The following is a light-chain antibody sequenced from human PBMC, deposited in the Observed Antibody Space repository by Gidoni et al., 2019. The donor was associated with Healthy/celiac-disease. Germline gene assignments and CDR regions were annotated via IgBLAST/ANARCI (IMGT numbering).Light chain of an antibody. Sequence: DIQMTQSPSSLSASVGDRVTITCRASQSISSYLNWYQQKPGKAPKLLIYAASSLQSGVPSRFSGSGSGTDFTLPISSLQPEDFATYYCQQSYSTPQTFGHXTKVEIK. V-gene: IGKV1-39*01. CDR3: QQSYSTPQT. CDR1: QSISSY. J-gene: IGKJ1*01. CDR2: AAS.